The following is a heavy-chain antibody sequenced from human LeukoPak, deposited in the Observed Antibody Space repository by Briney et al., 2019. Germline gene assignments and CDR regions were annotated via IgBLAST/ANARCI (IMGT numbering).Heavy chain of an antibody. D-gene: IGHD6-19*01. J-gene: IGHJ4*02. V-gene: IGHV4-59*02. CDR2: IYYTGST. CDR3: ARRRIGMDSSGWYASGDYYFDY. Sequence: KASATLSLTCTVSGGSVSSDYWGWIRQPPGKGLEWIGYIYYTGSTNYNPSHKSRVTIPVDTSMNQCSLKLRSVTAADTAVYYCARRRIGMDSSGWYASGDYYFDYWGQGTLVTVSS. CDR1: GGSVSSDY.